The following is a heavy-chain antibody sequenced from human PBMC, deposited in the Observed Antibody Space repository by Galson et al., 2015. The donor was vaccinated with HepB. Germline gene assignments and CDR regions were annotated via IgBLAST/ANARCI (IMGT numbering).Heavy chain of an antibody. J-gene: IGHJ4*02. Sequence: SLRLSCAASGFTFSNYWMSWVRQAPGKGLGWVANIKQDGSEIYYVDSVKGRFTISRDNAKNSLYLQINSLRAEDTAVYYCARGGWLTFDYWGQGTLVTVSS. CDR2: IKQDGSEI. CDR1: GFTFSNYW. CDR3: ARGGWLTFDY. V-gene: IGHV3-7*03. D-gene: IGHD5-12*01.